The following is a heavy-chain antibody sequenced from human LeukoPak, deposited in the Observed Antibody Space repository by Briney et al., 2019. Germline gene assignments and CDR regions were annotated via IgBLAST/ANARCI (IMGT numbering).Heavy chain of an antibody. CDR2: INWNGGST. Sequence: GGSLRLSCAASGFSFDDYGMSWVRQAPGKGLEWVSGINWNGGSTGYADSVKGRFTISRDNAKNSLYPQMNSLRAEDTALYYCARDRRLRFLEWPLYYYYMDVWGKGTTVTVSS. V-gene: IGHV3-20*04. CDR1: GFSFDDYG. D-gene: IGHD3-3*01. CDR3: ARDRRLRFLEWPLYYYYMDV. J-gene: IGHJ6*03.